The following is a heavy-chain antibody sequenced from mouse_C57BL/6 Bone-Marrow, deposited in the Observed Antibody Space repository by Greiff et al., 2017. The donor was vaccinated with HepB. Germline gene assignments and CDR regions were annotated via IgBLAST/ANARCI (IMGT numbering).Heavy chain of an antibody. Sequence: VHLVESGAELVRPGTSVKMSCKASGYTFTNYWIGWAKQRPGHGLEWIGDIYPGGGYTNYNEKFKGKATLTADKSSSTAYMQFSSLTSEDSAIYYCAREGYYYGSSPYYFDYWGQVTTLTVAS. J-gene: IGHJ2*01. CDR1: GYTFTNYW. D-gene: IGHD1-1*01. CDR3: AREGYYYGSSPYYFDY. CDR2: IYPGGGYT. V-gene: IGHV1-63*01.